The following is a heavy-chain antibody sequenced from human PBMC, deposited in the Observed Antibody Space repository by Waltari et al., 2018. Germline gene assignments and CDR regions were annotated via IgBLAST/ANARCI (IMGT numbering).Heavy chain of an antibody. J-gene: IGHJ6*02. Sequence: EVQLVESGGGLVQPGGSLRLSCAASGFTFSSYWMSWVRQAPGTGLEWVANIKQDGSEKYYVDSVKGRFTISRDNAKNSLYLQMNSLRAEDTAVYYCARDGKAKTTYYYYYGMDVWGQGTTVTVSS. CDR1: GFTFSSYW. CDR3: ARDGKAKTTYYYYYGMDV. V-gene: IGHV3-7*01. CDR2: IKQDGSEK.